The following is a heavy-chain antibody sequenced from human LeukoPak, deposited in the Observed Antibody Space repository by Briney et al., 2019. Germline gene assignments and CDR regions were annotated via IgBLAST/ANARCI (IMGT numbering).Heavy chain of an antibody. CDR3: AREVRPLIVRYYYYYMDV. D-gene: IGHD3-16*02. J-gene: IGHJ6*03. CDR2: INPTGTDT. Sequence: ASVKVSCKASGYTFSSYYMHWVRQSPGQGLEWMGAINPTGTDTIYAQTFQGRVTMTRDLSTSTVYMELSSLRSEDTAVYYCAREVRPLIVRYYYYYMDVWGKGTTVTVSS. V-gene: IGHV1-46*01. CDR1: GYTFSSYY.